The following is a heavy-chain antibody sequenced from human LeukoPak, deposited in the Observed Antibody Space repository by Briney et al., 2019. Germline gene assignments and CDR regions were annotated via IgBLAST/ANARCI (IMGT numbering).Heavy chain of an antibody. CDR2: ISGYNGDT. CDR1: GYTFTTFG. CDR3: ARDWNNGAGHQLVDY. Sequence: ASVKVSCKASGYTFTTFGICWVRQAPGQGLEWLGWISGYNGDTNYAESLQGRATMTADTSTGTAYMELRSLTSDDTAVYYFARDWNNGAGHQLVDYWGQGSLVTVSS. D-gene: IGHD6-6*01. J-gene: IGHJ4*02. V-gene: IGHV1-18*01.